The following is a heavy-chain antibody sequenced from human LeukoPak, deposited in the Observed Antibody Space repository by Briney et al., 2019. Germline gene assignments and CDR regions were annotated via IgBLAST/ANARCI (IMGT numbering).Heavy chain of an antibody. J-gene: IGHJ4*02. CDR1: GGSISSSSAY. CDR3: ARALTTVTQYYFDY. Sequence: SETLSLTCTVSGGSISSSSAYWGWIRQPPGKGLEWIGSIYYSKNTYYNPSLKSRVNISVDKSKNQFSPKLSSVTAADTAVYYCARALTTVTQYYFDYWGQGTLVTVSS. CDR2: IYYSKNT. D-gene: IGHD4-17*01. V-gene: IGHV4-39*07.